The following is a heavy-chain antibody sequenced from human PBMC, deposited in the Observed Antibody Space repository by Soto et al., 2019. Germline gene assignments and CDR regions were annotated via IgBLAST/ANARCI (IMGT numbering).Heavy chain of an antibody. J-gene: IGHJ3*02. Sequence: QVQLVQSGAEVKKPGASVKVSCKASGYTFTSYYMHWVRQAPGQGLEWMGIINPSGGSTSYAQKFQGRVTMTRDTSTGTVYMELSSLRSEDAAVYYCARRAPTVTKYLGSAFAIWGQGTMVTVSS. CDR2: INPSGGST. V-gene: IGHV1-46*01. CDR3: ARRAPTVTKYLGSAFAI. D-gene: IGHD4-17*01. CDR1: GYTFTSYY.